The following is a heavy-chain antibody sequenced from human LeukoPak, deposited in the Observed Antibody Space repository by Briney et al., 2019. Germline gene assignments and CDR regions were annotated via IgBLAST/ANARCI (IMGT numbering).Heavy chain of an antibody. CDR3: AKSSGLMTNRLNFDF. CDR1: GFTFSSYA. J-gene: IGHJ4*02. V-gene: IGHV3-48*01. CDR2: ISSSSSTI. Sequence: AGGSLRLSCAASGFTFSSYAMHWVRQAPGKGLEWVSYISSSSSTIYYADSVKGRFTISRDNAKNSLYLQMNSLRPEDMAFYYCAKSSGLMTNRLNFDFWGQGTLVTVSS.